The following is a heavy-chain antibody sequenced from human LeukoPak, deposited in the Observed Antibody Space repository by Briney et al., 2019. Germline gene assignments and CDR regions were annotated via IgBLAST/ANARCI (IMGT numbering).Heavy chain of an antibody. D-gene: IGHD3-3*01. Sequence: ASVKVSCTVSGYTLSELSMHWVRQSPGKGLEWMGGFDVAETDTIYAQKFQGRVTMTEDTSTDTAYMELNSLSSEDTAVYYCSSSGVEEWQGLHFWGQGTLVTVSS. CDR2: FDVAETDT. CDR1: GYTLSELS. J-gene: IGHJ4*02. V-gene: IGHV1-24*01. CDR3: SSSGVEEWQGLHF.